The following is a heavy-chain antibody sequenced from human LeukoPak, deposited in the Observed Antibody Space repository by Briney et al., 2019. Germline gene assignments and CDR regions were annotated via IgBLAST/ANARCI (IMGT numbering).Heavy chain of an antibody. CDR3: ARQRDTAIDY. V-gene: IGHV4-39*01. Sequence: SETLSLTCTVSGGSISSSCCYWGWIRQPPGKGLEWIGNIYYSGSTYYNPSLKSRVTISVDTSKNQFSLKLSSVTAADTAVYYCARQRDTAIDYWGQGTLVTVSP. CDR1: GGSISSSCCY. J-gene: IGHJ4*02. CDR2: IYYSGST. D-gene: IGHD5-18*01.